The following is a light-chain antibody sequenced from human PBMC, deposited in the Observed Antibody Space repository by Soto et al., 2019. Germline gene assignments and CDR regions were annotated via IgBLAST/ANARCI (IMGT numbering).Light chain of an antibody. CDR2: ATS. Sequence: DIQMTQSPSSLSASVGDRVTITCRASQSISSRLNWYQQKSGKAPKLLIYATSSLQSGVPSRFSGSGSVTDFTLTISSLQPEDFATYYCQQSHSSWTFGQGTKVEI. J-gene: IGKJ1*01. V-gene: IGKV1-39*01. CDR1: QSISSR. CDR3: QQSHSSWT.